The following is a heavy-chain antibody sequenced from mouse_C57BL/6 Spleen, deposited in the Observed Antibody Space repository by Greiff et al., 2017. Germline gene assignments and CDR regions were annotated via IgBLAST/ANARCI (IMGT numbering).Heavy chain of an antibody. V-gene: IGHV1-85*01. CDR1: GYTFTSYD. CDR2: IYPRDGST. Sequence: VQLVESGPELVKPGASVKLSCKASGYTFTSYDINWVKQRPGQGLEWIGWIYPRDGSTKYNEKFKGKATLTVDTSSSTAYMELHSLTSEDSAVYFCARGNYYGSSYVDYFDYWGQGTTLTVSS. D-gene: IGHD1-1*01. CDR3: ARGNYYGSSYVDYFDY. J-gene: IGHJ2*01.